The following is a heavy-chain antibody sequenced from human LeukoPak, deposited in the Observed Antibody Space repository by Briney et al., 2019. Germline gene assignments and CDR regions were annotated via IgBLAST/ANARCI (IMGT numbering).Heavy chain of an antibody. Sequence: ASVKVSCKASGYTFTGYYMHWVRQAPGQGLEWMGWISAYNGNTNYAQKLQGRVTMTTDTSTSTAYMELRSLRSDDTAVYYCARAPTGRLDYWGQGTLVTVSS. V-gene: IGHV1-18*04. D-gene: IGHD1-14*01. CDR1: GYTFTGYY. J-gene: IGHJ4*02. CDR2: ISAYNGNT. CDR3: ARAPTGRLDY.